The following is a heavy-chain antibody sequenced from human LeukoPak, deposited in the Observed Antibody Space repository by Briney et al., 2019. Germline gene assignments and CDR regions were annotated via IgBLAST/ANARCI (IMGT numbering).Heavy chain of an antibody. V-gene: IGHV1-69*06. D-gene: IGHD3-22*01. Sequence: SVKVSCKASGGTFSSYAISWVRQAPGQGLKWMGGIIPIFGTANYAQKFQGRVTITADKSTSTAYMELSSLRSEDTAVYYCAREYYYDSSGYYGFLDYWGQGTLVTVSS. CDR1: GGTFSSYA. CDR3: AREYYYDSSGYYGFLDY. J-gene: IGHJ4*02. CDR2: IIPIFGTA.